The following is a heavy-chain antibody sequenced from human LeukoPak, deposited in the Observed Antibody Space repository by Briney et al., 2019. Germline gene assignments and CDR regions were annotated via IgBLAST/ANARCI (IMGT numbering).Heavy chain of an antibody. CDR1: GYSFTSYW. D-gene: IGHD3-9*01. V-gene: IGHV5-10-1*01. J-gene: IGHJ5*02. CDR3: ARVLGGYDILTGYSTNWFDP. CDR2: IDPSDSYT. Sequence: GESLKISCKGSGYSFTSYWISWVRQMPGKGLEWMGRIDPSDSYTNYSPSFQGHVTISADKSIGTAYLQWSSLKASDTAMYYCARVLGGYDILTGYSTNWFDPWGQGTLVTVSS.